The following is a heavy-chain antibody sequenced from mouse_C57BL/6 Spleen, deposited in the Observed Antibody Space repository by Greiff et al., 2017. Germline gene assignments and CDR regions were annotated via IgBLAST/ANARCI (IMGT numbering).Heavy chain of an antibody. Sequence: QVQLQQSGAELARPGASVKLSCKASGYTFTSYGISWVKQRTGQGLEWIGEIYPRSGNTYYNEKFKGKATLTADKSSSTAYMELRSLTSEDSAVYFCAYYSNWYFDVWGTGTTVTVSS. CDR1: GYTFTSYG. D-gene: IGHD2-5*01. V-gene: IGHV1-81*01. J-gene: IGHJ1*03. CDR3: AYYSNWYFDV. CDR2: IYPRSGNT.